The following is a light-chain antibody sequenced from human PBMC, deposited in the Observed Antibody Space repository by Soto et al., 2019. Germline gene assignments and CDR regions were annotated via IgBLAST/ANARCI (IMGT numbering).Light chain of an antibody. CDR1: QSVSSSY. CDR3: QHYCSLWT. Sequence: EIVLTQSPGTLSLSPGERATLSCRASQSVSSSYLAWDQQKPGQAPRLLIYAASSRATGIPDRFSGSGSGTSFTLTISRLEPEDFAVYYCQHYCSLWTFGQGTKVEIK. J-gene: IGKJ1*01. CDR2: AAS. V-gene: IGKV3-20*01.